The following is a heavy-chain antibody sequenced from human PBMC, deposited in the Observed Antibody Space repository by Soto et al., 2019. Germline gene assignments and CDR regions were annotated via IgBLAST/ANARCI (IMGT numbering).Heavy chain of an antibody. V-gene: IGHV4-59*01. J-gene: IGHJ6*02. CDR2: IYYSGST. D-gene: IGHD2-2*01. CDR3: ARPQGYCSSTSRYGMDV. Sequence: KPSETLSLTCTVSGGSISSYYWSWIRQPPGKGLEWIGYIYYSGSTNYNPSLKSRVTISVDTSKNQFSLKLSSVTAADTAVYYCARPQGYCSSTSRYGMDVWGQGTTVTVSS. CDR1: GGSISSYY.